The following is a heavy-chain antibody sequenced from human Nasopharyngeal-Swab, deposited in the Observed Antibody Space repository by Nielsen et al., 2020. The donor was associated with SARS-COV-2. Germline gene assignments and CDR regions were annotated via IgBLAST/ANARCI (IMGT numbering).Heavy chain of an antibody. Sequence: SETLSLTCSVYGGSFSDFYWSWIRQSPGKGLEWIGEINHRGNTNSNPSLKSRVTMSVDTSKNHFSLTLTSVTAADTAIYYCAREGEYGAYDAPDYWGQGTLVTVSS. CDR1: GGSFSDFY. CDR2: INHRGNT. CDR3: AREGEYGAYDAPDY. J-gene: IGHJ4*02. V-gene: IGHV4-34*01. D-gene: IGHD5-12*01.